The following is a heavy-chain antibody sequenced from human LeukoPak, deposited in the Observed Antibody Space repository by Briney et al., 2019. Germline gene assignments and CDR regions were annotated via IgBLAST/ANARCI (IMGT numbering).Heavy chain of an antibody. CDR2: ISSSGSTI. D-gene: IGHD4-11*01. J-gene: IGHJ4*02. CDR3: ARDPLLQGNYDY. CDR1: GFTFSSYE. Sequence: GGSLRLSCAASGFTFSSYEMNWVRQAPGKGLEWVSYISSSGSTIYYADSEKGRFTISRDNAKNSLYLQMNSLRAEDTAVYYCARDPLLQGNYDYWGQGTLVTVSS. V-gene: IGHV3-48*03.